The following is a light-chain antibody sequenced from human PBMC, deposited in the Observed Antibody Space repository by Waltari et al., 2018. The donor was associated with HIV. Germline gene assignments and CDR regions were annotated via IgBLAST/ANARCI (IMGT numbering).Light chain of an antibody. CDR3: AVWDDSLSAQL. V-gene: IGLV1-47*01. Sequence: QSVLTQSPSTSGTPGQRVTISCSARSSNIESNYVSCFQQVPGTAPKLLIFRNTQRPSGVSDRFSGSVSGTSASLAISGLRSEDEADYYCAVWDDSLSAQLFGGGTKLTVL. CDR2: RNT. CDR1: SSNIESNY. J-gene: IGLJ3*02.